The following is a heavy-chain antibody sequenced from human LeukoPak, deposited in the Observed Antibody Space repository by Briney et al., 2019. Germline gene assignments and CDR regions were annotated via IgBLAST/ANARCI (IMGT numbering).Heavy chain of an antibody. V-gene: IGHV3-33*01. Sequence: GGSLRLSCAASGFTFSSYGMHWVRQAPGKGLEWVAVIWYDGSNKYYADSVKGRFTISRDNAKNSLYLQMNSLRAEDTAVYYCARVIIVGATGIWGQGTMVTVSS. D-gene: IGHD1-26*01. CDR1: GFTFSSYG. J-gene: IGHJ3*02. CDR2: IWYDGSNK. CDR3: ARVIIVGATGI.